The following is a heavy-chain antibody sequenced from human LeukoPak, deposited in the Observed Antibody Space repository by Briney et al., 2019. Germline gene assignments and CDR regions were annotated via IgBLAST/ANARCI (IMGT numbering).Heavy chain of an antibody. Sequence: GRSLRLSCAASGFTFSNYAMSWVRQAPGKGLEWVSGTSGSGGSTYYADSVKGRFTVARDNSQNTLYLQMNSLRAEDTAMYYCAKGTSVTNLAYWGQGTLVTVSS. V-gene: IGHV3-23*01. CDR3: AKGTSVTNLAY. CDR1: GFTFSNYA. D-gene: IGHD4-17*01. CDR2: TSGSGGST. J-gene: IGHJ4*02.